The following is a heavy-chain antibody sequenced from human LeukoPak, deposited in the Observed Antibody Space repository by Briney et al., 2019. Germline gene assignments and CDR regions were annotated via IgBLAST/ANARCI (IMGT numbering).Heavy chain of an antibody. CDR1: GFTVSNNY. Sequence: GGSLRLSCAASGFTVSNNYMSWVRQAPGKGLEWVSAIYSGGSTFFADSVKGRFNISRDNSKNTLYLQMNSLRAEDTAVYYCASLEIVVMVAVPFESNWFDPWGQGTLVTVSS. D-gene: IGHD2-15*01. CDR3: ASLEIVVMVAVPFESNWFDP. V-gene: IGHV3-53*05. CDR2: IYSGGST. J-gene: IGHJ5*02.